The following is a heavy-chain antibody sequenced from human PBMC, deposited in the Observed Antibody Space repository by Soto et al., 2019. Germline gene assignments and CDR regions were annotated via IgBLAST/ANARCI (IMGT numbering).Heavy chain of an antibody. CDR2: IYYSGST. J-gene: IGHJ4*02. CDR1: GGSISSYY. D-gene: IGHD6-13*01. Sequence: SETLSLTCTVSGGSISSYYWSWIRQPPGKGLEWIGYIYYSGSTNYNPSLKSRVTISVDTSKNQFSLKLSSVTAADTAVYYCARGRDSSSWYVLDYWGQGTLVTVSS. CDR3: ARGRDSSSWYVLDY. V-gene: IGHV4-59*01.